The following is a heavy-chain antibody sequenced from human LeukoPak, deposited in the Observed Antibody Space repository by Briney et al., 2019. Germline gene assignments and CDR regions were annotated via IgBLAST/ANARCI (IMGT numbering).Heavy chain of an antibody. CDR2: INTSGATT. CDR3: ARGLESSGWYGMDV. CDR1: GYTFSRHY. V-gene: IGHV1-46*01. Sequence: ASVKGSCKTSGYTFSRHYIHWVRQAPGQGLEWLGIINTSGATTRYGQNFKGRVTATRDTSTSTVYMEMSSLNSEDTAVYYCARGLESSGWYGMDVWGQGTTIIVSS. D-gene: IGHD6-19*01. J-gene: IGHJ6*02.